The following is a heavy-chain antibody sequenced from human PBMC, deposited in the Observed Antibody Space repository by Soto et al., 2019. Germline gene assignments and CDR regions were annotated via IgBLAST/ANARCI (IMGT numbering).Heavy chain of an antibody. J-gene: IGHJ5*02. CDR2: INAGNGNT. CDR3: ARARVVPYNWFDP. V-gene: IGHV1-3*01. Sequence: QVQLVQSGAEVKKPGASVKVSCKASGYTFTSYAMHWVRQAPGQRLEWMGWINAGNGNTKYSQKFQGRVTITRDTFASTAYMELSSLRSEDTAVYYCARARVVPYNWFDPWGQGTLVTVSS. CDR1: GYTFTSYA.